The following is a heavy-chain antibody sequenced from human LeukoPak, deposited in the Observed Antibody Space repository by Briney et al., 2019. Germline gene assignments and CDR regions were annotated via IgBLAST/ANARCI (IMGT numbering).Heavy chain of an antibody. Sequence: SETLSLTYTVSGGSISSYYWSWIRQPAGKGLEWIGRIQTSGSTHYSPSLKSRVTMSLGTSNNQFSLKLNSLTAADTAVYYCARESCRSVSCYNNWFDPWGQGTLVIVSS. D-gene: IGHD2-2*01. CDR1: GGSISSYY. CDR2: IQTSGST. CDR3: ARESCRSVSCYNNWFDP. V-gene: IGHV4-4*07. J-gene: IGHJ5*02.